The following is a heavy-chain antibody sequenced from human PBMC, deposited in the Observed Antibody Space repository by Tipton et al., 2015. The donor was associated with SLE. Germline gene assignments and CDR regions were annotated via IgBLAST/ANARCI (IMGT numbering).Heavy chain of an antibody. D-gene: IGHD5-24*01. CDR2: IYHSGST. CDR1: GGSISSGDYY. J-gene: IGHJ4*02. CDR3: ARDLDGYNYGDY. Sequence: TLSLTCTVSGGSISSGDYYWSWIRQPPGKGLEWIGSIYHSGSTYYNPSLKSRVTMSLDTSENQFSLKLSSVTAADTAVYYCARDLDGYNYGDYWGQGILVTVSS. V-gene: IGHV4-39*07.